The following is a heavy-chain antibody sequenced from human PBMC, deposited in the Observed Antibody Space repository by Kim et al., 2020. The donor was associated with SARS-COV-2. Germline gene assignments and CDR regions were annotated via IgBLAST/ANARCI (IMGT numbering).Heavy chain of an antibody. CDR1: GGFISSDVW. CDR2: IYHSGTT. D-gene: IGHD6-13*01. CDR3: ARNHPAGQASFSAY. Sequence: SETLSLTCAVSGGFISSDVWWNWVRQSPGKGLEWTGEIYHSGTTFYNPSLESRVTISVDKSRNQFSLKLTSVTAADTAIYFCARNHPAGQASFSAYWGRG. V-gene: IGHV4-4*02. J-gene: IGHJ4*02.